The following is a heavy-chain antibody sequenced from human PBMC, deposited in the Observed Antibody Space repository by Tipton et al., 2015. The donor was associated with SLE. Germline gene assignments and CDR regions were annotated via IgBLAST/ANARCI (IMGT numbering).Heavy chain of an antibody. V-gene: IGHV4-39*07. CDR1: GGSVRSDGYF. D-gene: IGHD3-3*02. CDR3: ARGPPFMEWERNWFDP. J-gene: IGHJ5*02. Sequence: TLSLTCTVSGGSVRSDGYFWGWIRQSPGKGLEWIGSISSSLSAYYNQSLKSRVTISLDTSKDQFSLKLTSVTAADTAVYYCARGPPFMEWERNWFDPWGQGTQVTVSS. CDR2: ISSSLSA.